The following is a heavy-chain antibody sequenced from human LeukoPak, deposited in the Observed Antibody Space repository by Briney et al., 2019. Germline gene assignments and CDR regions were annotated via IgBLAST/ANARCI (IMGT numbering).Heavy chain of an antibody. CDR2: ISSSSSTI. Sequence: GGSLRLSCAASGFTFSSYEMNWVRQAPGKGLEWVSYISSSSSTIYYADSVKGRFTISRDNAKNSLYLQMNSLRAEDTAVYYCARAYGDYVDNFDYWGQGTLVTVSS. CDR3: ARAYGDYVDNFDY. V-gene: IGHV3-48*01. D-gene: IGHD4-17*01. CDR1: GFTFSSYE. J-gene: IGHJ4*02.